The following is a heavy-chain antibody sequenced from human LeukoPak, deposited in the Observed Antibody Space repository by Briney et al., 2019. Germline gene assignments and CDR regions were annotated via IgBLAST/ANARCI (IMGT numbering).Heavy chain of an antibody. V-gene: IGHV1-8*01. CDR2: MNPNSGNT. CDR1: GYTFTSYD. D-gene: IGHD6-13*01. Sequence: ASVKVSCKASGYTFTSYDINWVRQATGQGLEWMGWMNPNSGNTGYAQKFQGRVTMTRNTSISTAYMELSSLRSEGTAVYYCARAGGGSSWYFGWVVSDNWFDPWGQGTLVTVSS. CDR3: ARAGGGSSWYFGWVVSDNWFDP. J-gene: IGHJ5*02.